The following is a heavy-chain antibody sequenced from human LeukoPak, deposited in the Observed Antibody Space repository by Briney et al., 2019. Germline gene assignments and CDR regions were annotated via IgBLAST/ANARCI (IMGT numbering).Heavy chain of an antibody. J-gene: IGHJ4*02. CDR1: GGSISSGGYY. V-gene: IGHV4-31*03. D-gene: IGHD1-14*01. CDR3: VRGEATVSYDY. Sequence: SESLSLTCTVSGGSISSGGYYWSWIRQNPGKGLEWFGYMYYSRSTHYNRSLKSRVTIFVDRSTNQFSRKRRPRTAAYLAVHDCVRGEATVSYDYWGQGTLVTVSS. CDR2: MYYSRST.